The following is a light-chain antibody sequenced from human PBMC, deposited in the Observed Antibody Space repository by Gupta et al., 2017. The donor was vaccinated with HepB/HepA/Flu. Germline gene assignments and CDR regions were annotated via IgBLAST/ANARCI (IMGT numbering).Light chain of an antibody. CDR2: DVN. Sequence: QSALXQPRSVSXXPXQSVTITCTGTSSDVGGYKYVSWYQQHPGKAPKVMIYDVNKRPSGVPDRFSGSKSGNTASLTISGLQAEDEADYYCCSYAGSYIHYVFGIGTKVTVL. J-gene: IGLJ1*01. CDR1: SSDVGGYKY. V-gene: IGLV2-11*01. CDR3: CSYAGSYIHYV.